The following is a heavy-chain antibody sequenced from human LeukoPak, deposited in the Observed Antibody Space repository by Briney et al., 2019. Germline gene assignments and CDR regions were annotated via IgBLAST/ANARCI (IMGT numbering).Heavy chain of an antibody. CDR3: ARSLWSQSPIPTY. Sequence: ASVTVSYRGSGYTFTVWYIQWVGQAPGQGGEGVGCINPNSGDTNYAQKFQARITMTSDTSISTAYMALSRLRSDATAVYYCARSLWSQSPIPTYWGQGTLVTVSS. V-gene: IGHV1-2*02. CDR2: INPNSGDT. J-gene: IGHJ4*02. CDR1: GYTFTVWY. D-gene: IGHD2-21*01.